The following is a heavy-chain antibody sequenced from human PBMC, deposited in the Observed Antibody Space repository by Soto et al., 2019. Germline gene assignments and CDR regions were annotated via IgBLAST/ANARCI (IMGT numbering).Heavy chain of an antibody. CDR3: AREERGYTYGFDY. J-gene: IGHJ4*02. Sequence: EVRLVESGGGLVKPGGSLRLSCAASGFTVSSNYMSWVRQAPGKGLEWVSVIFSGGSTYYADSVKGRFTISRDNSKNTVYLQMNSLRGEDTAVYYCAREERGYTYGFDYWGQGTLVTVSS. CDR2: IFSGGST. V-gene: IGHV3-53*01. CDR1: GFTVSSNY. D-gene: IGHD5-18*01.